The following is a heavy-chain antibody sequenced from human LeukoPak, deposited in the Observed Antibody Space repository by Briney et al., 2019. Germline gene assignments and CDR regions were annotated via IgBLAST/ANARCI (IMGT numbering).Heavy chain of an antibody. D-gene: IGHD4-11*01. CDR2: GFASGST. CDR3: ARHDYSNYVRN. CDR1: GGSISSFY. V-gene: IGHV4-4*07. Sequence: PSETLSLTCTVSGGSISSFYWSWIRHPAGKALEWIGRGFASGSTIYNPSPKSRVTISVEESKSQFSLELKSVAAAETAVYYCARHDYSNYVRNWGQATLITVSS. J-gene: IGHJ4*02.